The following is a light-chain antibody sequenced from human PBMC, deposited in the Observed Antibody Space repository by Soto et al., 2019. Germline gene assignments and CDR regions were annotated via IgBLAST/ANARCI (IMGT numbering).Light chain of an antibody. CDR3: CTYAGGTTWV. Sequence: QSALTQPASVSGSPGQSITISCTGTSSDVGSYNLVSWYQQHPGKAPKLMIYEGGKRPSGVSDRFSGYKSGNTASLTISGLQAEDEADYYCCTYAGGTTWVFGGGTQVTVL. J-gene: IGLJ3*02. CDR1: SSDVGSYNL. CDR2: EGG. V-gene: IGLV2-23*01.